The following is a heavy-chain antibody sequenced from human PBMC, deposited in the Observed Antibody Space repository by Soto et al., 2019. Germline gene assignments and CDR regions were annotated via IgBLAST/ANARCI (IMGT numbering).Heavy chain of an antibody. J-gene: IGHJ4*02. Sequence: GGSLRLSCTTSGFTFGDYALSWVRQAPGKGLEWVGFIRRNAYGGTTDYAASVKGRFTISRDDSKSIAYLQTNSLRTEDTALYYCTRASSLDFDFWGQGTLVTVSS. CDR1: GFTFGDYA. CDR3: TRASSLDFDF. CDR2: IRRNAYGGTT. V-gene: IGHV3-49*04. D-gene: IGHD3-16*01.